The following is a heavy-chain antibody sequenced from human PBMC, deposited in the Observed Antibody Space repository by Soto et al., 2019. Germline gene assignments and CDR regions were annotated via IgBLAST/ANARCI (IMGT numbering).Heavy chain of an antibody. J-gene: IGHJ6*02. Sequence: EVQLVESGGGLVQPGGSLRLSCVASGFTFHDHGMHWVRQVPGRGLEWVSGISWDSAIKDYGDSVDGRFTISRDNAKNSLYLQMDILRLEDTAIYYCAKDDGGDWSAPRGGRYPYFGMDVWGQGTSVTVSS. CDR3: AKDDGGDWSAPRGGRYPYFGMDV. CDR1: GFTFHDHG. CDR2: ISWDSAIK. D-gene: IGHD2-21*01. V-gene: IGHV3-9*01.